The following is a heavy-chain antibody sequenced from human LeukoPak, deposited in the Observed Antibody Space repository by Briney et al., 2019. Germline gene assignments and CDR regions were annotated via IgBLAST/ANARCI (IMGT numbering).Heavy chain of an antibody. V-gene: IGHV1-2*02. Sequence: ASVKVSCKASGYTFTSYDINWVRQAPGQGLEWMGWINPNSGGSNYAQKFQGRVTMTSDTSINTAYMELSRLISDDTAVYYCAGDGYNSRRFFDYWGQGTLVTVSS. D-gene: IGHD5-24*01. CDR1: GYTFTSYD. CDR2: INPNSGGS. CDR3: AGDGYNSRRFFDY. J-gene: IGHJ4*02.